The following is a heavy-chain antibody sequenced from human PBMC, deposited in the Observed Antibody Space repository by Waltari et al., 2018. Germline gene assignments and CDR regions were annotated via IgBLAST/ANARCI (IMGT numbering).Heavy chain of an antibody. CDR1: AFTFRACA. J-gene: IGHJ6*02. CDR3: ARDSFGHGRQSSYHFGMDV. V-gene: IGHV3-21*02. D-gene: IGHD1-26*01. Sequence: EVQLVESGGDLVKPGGSLRLSCVGSAFTFRACAMNWVRQGPGKGLEWLSSVSSGASHTDYADSVKGRFTISRDDAKNSVYLEMKRLRVDDTAVYYCARDSFGHGRQSSYHFGMDVWGQGTTVTVSS. CDR2: VSSGASHT.